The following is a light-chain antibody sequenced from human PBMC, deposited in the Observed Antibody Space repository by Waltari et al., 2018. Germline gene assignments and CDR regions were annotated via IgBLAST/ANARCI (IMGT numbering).Light chain of an antibody. CDR3: CSYVGSSTALYV. CDR2: EVS. V-gene: IGLV2-23*02. CDR1: SSDVGRYTL. J-gene: IGLJ1*01. Sequence: QSALTQPASVSGSPGQSIPISCPGTSSDVGRYTLVSWYQQHPGKAPKLMISEVSERPSGVSNRFSGSKSGKTASLTISGLQAEDEADYYCCSYVGSSTALYVFGTGTKVTVL.